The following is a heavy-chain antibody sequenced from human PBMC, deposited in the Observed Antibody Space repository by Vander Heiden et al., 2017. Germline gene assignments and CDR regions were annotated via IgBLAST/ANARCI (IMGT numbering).Heavy chain of an antibody. Sequence: QVQLVQSGAAVKKSGASVKVSCKASGYTFTGYYIHWVRQAPGQGLEWMGWINPHSGATLYAQKFQGWVTMTSDTSITTAYMDLSSLTSDDTAVYYCARALLGGPCDIWGHGTMGRVSS. CDR2: INPHSGAT. V-gene: IGHV1-2*04. CDR1: GYTFTGYY. D-gene: IGHD2-15*01. J-gene: IGHJ3*02. CDR3: ARALLGGPCDI.